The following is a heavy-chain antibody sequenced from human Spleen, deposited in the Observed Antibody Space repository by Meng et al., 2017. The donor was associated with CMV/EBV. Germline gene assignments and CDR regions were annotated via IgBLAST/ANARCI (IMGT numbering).Heavy chain of an antibody. CDR1: GYFISSGYY. CDR2: IYHGVST. CDR3: SRDTTYYGMDV. Sequence: SETLSLTCTVSGYFISSGYYWGWIRQPPGKGLEWIGNIYHGVSTYSNPSLKSRVTISVGTSKNQFSLKLTSVTAADTAVYYCSRDTTYYGMDVWGQRTTVTVSS. J-gene: IGHJ6*02. D-gene: IGHD1-1*01. V-gene: IGHV4-38-2*02.